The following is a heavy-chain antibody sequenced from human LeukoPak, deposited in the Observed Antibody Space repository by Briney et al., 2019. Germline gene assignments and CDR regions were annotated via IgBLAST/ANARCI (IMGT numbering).Heavy chain of an antibody. CDR2: INHSGST. CDR1: GGSFSGYY. D-gene: IGHD3-22*01. Sequence: SETLSLTCAVYGGSFSGYYWSWIRQPPGKGLEWIGEINHSGSTNYNPSLKSRVTISVDTSKNQFSLKLSSVSAADTAVYYCAREREPDSSGPDAFDIWGQGTMVTVSS. V-gene: IGHV4-34*01. J-gene: IGHJ3*02. CDR3: AREREPDSSGPDAFDI.